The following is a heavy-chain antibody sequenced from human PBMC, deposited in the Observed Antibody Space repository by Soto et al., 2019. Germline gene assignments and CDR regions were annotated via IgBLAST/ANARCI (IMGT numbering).Heavy chain of an antibody. CDR2: ISGYNANT. CDR3: ARMGDGPYYYYGLDV. D-gene: IGHD3-16*01. V-gene: IGHV1-18*01. J-gene: IGHJ6*02. Sequence: QVQLVQSGAEVKKPGASVKVSCKASGYSFTRYGISWVRQAPGQGLEWMGWISGYNANTNYPENLQGRVTMTTDASTSTAYMEVRNRISDDTAVYYCARMGDGPYYYYGLDVWGQGTTVTVSS. CDR1: GYSFTRYG.